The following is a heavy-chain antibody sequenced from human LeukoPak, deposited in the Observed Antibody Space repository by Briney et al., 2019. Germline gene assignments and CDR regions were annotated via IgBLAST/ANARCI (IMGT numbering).Heavy chain of an antibody. CDR1: GFTFSSYS. V-gene: IGHV3-21*01. CDR2: ISSSSSYI. J-gene: IGHJ4*02. Sequence: PGGSLRLSRADSGFTFSSYSMNWVRQAPGKGREWVSSISSSSSYIYYPDSVKGRFTISRDNAKNSLYLQMNSLRAEDTAVYYCAGRLRAFDYWGQGTLVTVSS. D-gene: IGHD3-16*01. CDR3: AGRLRAFDY.